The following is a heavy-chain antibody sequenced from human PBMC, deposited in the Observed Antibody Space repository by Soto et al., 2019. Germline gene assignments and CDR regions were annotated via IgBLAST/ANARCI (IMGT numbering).Heavy chain of an antibody. J-gene: IGHJ6*02. CDR1: GFTFSNYG. D-gene: IGHD2-2*01. CDR3: ASLGYCTSTSCQTRYYYYGMDV. V-gene: IGHV3-30*03. Sequence: PGGSLRLSCAASGFTFSNYGMHWVRQAPGKGLEWVAVISSDGSNKYYADSVKGRFTISRDNSRNTLYLQMNSLRAEDTAVYYCASLGYCTSTSCQTRYYYYGMDVWGQGTAVTVSS. CDR2: ISSDGSNK.